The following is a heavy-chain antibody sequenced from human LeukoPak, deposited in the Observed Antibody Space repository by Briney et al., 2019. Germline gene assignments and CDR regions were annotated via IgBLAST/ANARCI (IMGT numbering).Heavy chain of an antibody. D-gene: IGHD1-14*01. CDR2: INHSGST. CDR3: AGMRITTPTVRTLDY. V-gene: IGHV4-34*01. J-gene: IGHJ4*02. CDR1: GGSFSGYY. Sequence: SETLSLTCAVYGGSFSGYYWSWIRQPPGKWLEWIGEINHSGSTNYNPSLKSRVTISVDTSKNQFSLKLSSVTAADTAVYYCAGMRITTPTVRTLDYWGQGTLVTVSS.